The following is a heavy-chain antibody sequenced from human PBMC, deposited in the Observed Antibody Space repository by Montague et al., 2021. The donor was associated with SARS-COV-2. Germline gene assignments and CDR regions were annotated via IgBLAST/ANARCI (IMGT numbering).Heavy chain of an antibody. CDR1: GGSITSYY. Sequence: SQTLSLTCTVSGGSITSYYWTWIRQLPGKGLEWVGRIYYSGSTNYNPSPKSRVTISVDTSKNQFSLKLSSVTAADTAVYYCARTGLGAYDILTGYTVNAFDMWGQGTMVTVSS. CDR2: IYYSGST. CDR3: ARTGLGAYDILTGYTVNAFDM. J-gene: IGHJ3*02. D-gene: IGHD3-9*01. V-gene: IGHV4-59*01.